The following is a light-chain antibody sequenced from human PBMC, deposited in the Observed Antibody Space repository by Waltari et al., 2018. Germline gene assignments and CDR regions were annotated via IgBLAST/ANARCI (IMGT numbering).Light chain of an antibody. V-gene: IGLV2-14*03. CDR2: DVT. J-gene: IGLJ2*01. Sequence: QSALTQPASVSGSPGQSLTISCPGTSSHIGGYNYVSWYQQHPGKAPKLMIFDVTKRPSGVSDRFSGSKSGNTASLTISGLHTDDESDYYCSSYTSTNTVIFGGGTKVTVL. CDR3: SSYTSTNTVI. CDR1: SSHIGGYNY.